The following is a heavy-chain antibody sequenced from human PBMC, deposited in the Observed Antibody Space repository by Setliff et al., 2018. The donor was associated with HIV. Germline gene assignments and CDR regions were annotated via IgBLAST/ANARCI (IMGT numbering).Heavy chain of an antibody. Sequence: GASVKVSCKASGGTFSSYAISWVRQAPGQGLEWMGGIIPILGIANYAQKFQGRVTITADKSTSTAYMELSSLRSEDTAVYYCATSRGRSYYFDYWGQGTLVTVSS. V-gene: IGHV1-69*10. CDR1: GGTFSSYA. D-gene: IGHD5-12*01. J-gene: IGHJ4*02. CDR3: ATSRGRSYYFDY. CDR2: IIPILGIA.